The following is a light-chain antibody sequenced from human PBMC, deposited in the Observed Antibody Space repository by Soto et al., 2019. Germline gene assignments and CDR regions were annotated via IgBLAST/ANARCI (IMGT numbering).Light chain of an antibody. CDR2: EVS. CDR1: SSDVGGYNY. J-gene: IGLJ3*02. CDR3: SSYTSSTTRV. Sequence: QSALTQFASVSGSPGQSITISCTGSSSDVGGYNYVSWYQHHPGKAPKLLIFEVSNRPSGVSHRFSGSKSGNTASLTISGLQAEDEADYYCSSYTSSTTRVFGGGTKLTVL. V-gene: IGLV2-14*01.